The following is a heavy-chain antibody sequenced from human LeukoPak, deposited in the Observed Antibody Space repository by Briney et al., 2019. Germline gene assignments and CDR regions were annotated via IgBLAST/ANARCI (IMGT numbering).Heavy chain of an antibody. J-gene: IGHJ3*01. CDR2: IYYSGST. Sequence: PSETLSLTCTVSGGSISSGGYYWSWIRQHPGKGLEWIGYIYYSGSTYYNPSLKSRVTISVDTSKNQFSLKPSSVTAADTAVYYCARESTVVTPNVWGQGTMVTVSS. CDR3: ARESTVVTPNV. CDR1: GGSISSGGYY. D-gene: IGHD4-23*01. V-gene: IGHV4-31*03.